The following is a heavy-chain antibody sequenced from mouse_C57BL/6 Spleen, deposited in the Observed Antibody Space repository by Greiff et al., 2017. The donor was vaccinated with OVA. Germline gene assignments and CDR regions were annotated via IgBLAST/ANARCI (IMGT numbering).Heavy chain of an antibody. J-gene: IGHJ4*01. CDR1: GYSFTDYN. CDR3: ALYYGSSYDYDAMDY. D-gene: IGHD1-1*01. Sequence: VQLQQSGPELVKPGASVKISCKASGYSFTDYNMNWVKQSNGKSLEWIGVINPNYGTTSYNQKFKGKATLTVDQSSSTAYMQLNSLTSEDSAVYYCALYYGSSYDYDAMDYWGQGTSVTVSS. V-gene: IGHV1-39*01. CDR2: INPNYGTT.